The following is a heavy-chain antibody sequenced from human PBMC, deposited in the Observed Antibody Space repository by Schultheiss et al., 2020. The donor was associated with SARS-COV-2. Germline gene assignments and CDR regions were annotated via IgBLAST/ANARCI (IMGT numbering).Heavy chain of an antibody. CDR3: TTISGSGDYFDY. Sequence: GGSLRLSCAASGFTFSSYAMHWVRQAPGKGLEWVGRIRSKANSYATAYAASVKGRFTISRDDSKNTLYLQMNSLKTEDTAVYYCTTISGSGDYFDYWGQGTLVTVSS. CDR1: GFTFSSYA. CDR2: IRSKANSYAT. V-gene: IGHV3-73*01. J-gene: IGHJ4*02. D-gene: IGHD1-26*01.